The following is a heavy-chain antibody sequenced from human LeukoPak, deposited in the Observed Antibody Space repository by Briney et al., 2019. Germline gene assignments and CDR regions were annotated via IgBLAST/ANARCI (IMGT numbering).Heavy chain of an antibody. CDR2: INPNSGGT. D-gene: IGHD3-22*01. V-gene: IGHV1-2*02. CDR1: GYTFTGYY. CDR3: ASRHPTYDSSGPDDAFDI. Sequence: GASVKVSCKASGYTFTGYYMHWVRQAPGQGLEWMGWINPNSGGTNYAQKFQGRVTMTRDTSISTAYMELSRLRSDDTAVYYCASRHPTYDSSGPDDAFDIWGQGTMVTVSS. J-gene: IGHJ3*02.